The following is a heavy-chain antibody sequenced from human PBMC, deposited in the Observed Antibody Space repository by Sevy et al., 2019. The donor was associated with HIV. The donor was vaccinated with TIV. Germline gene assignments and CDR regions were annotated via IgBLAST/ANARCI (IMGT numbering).Heavy chain of an antibody. CDR1: GYTFTIYG. J-gene: IGHJ4*02. V-gene: IGHV1-18*01. Sequence: ASVKVSCKASGYTFTIYGINWVRQAPGQGLEWMGWISADNGDTNYAQKLQGRVTMTTDTSTSTAYMELRSLRSDDTAMYYCARSDTSGHYYVFDYWGQGTLVTVSS. CDR2: ISADNGDT. D-gene: IGHD3-22*01. CDR3: ARSDTSGHYYVFDY.